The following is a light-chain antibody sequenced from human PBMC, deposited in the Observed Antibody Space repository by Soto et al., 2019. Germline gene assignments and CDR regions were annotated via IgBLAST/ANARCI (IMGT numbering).Light chain of an antibody. V-gene: IGKV1-39*01. CDR2: AAS. Sequence: DIEMTQSPSSLSASVGDRVTITCRASQYISKYLNWYQQKPGKAPKLLIYAASSLQSGVPSSFSGSGFGTDFTLTISSLQPEDVATYHCQQSYSAPVTFGQGTKVEIK. CDR1: QYISKY. CDR3: QQSYSAPVT. J-gene: IGKJ1*01.